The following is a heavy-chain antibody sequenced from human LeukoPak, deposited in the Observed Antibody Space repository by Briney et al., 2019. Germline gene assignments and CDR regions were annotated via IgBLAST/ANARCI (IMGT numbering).Heavy chain of an antibody. Sequence: GGFLRLSCRCSGFTFGDYVMTWVRQAPGKGLEWVGFIRSKVYGGTTEYAASVKGSFIISRDDSKSIAYLQMNSLETEDTAVYYCTRDYGGFDYWGQGTLVTVSS. J-gene: IGHJ4*02. CDR2: IRSKVYGGTT. CDR1: GFTFGDYV. CDR3: TRDYGGFDY. D-gene: IGHD4-23*01. V-gene: IGHV3-49*04.